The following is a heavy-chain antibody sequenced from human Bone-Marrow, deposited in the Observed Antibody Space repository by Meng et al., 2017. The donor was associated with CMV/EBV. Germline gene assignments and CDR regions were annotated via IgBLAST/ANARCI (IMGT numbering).Heavy chain of an antibody. CDR3: AYCSGGNGYYYGMDV. J-gene: IGHJ6*02. CDR2: IYPSDSDT. D-gene: IGHD3-16*01. V-gene: IGHV5-51*01. Sequence: GESLKISCEGSGYSFASYCIGWVRQLPGKGLEWMGIIYPSDSDTIYNPSFQGQVTISADKSISTAYLQWSSLKASDTAMYYCAYCSGGNGYYYGMDVWGQGTTVTVSS. CDR1: GYSFASYC.